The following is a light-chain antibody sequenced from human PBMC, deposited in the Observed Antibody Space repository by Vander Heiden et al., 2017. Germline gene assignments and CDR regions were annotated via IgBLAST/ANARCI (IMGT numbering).Light chain of an antibody. J-gene: IGKJ4*01. Sequence: DIQLTQSPSSLSASVGDRVTITCQASQDSSNYLNWDQQQPGKATKLLIYDASNLETGVPSRFSGSGSGTDFTFTISSLQPEDIATYYCQQYDNLPPALTFGGGTKVEIK. CDR3: QQYDNLPPALT. V-gene: IGKV1-33*01. CDR2: DAS. CDR1: QDSSNY.